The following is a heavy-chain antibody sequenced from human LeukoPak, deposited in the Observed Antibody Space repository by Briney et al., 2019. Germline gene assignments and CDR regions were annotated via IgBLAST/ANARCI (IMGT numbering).Heavy chain of an antibody. CDR1: GDSVSSISSYY. D-gene: IGHD3-22*01. CDR3: ARPLGYGYSYWYFDL. V-gene: IGHV4-61*01. J-gene: IGHJ2*01. Sequence: SQTLSLTCAISGDSVSSISSYYWSWIRQPPGKGLEWIGYIYYTGSTRNNPSLHSRVTISIDTSKNQISLKLSSVTAADTAVYYCARPLGYGYSYWYFDLWGRGTLVTVSS. CDR2: IYYTGST.